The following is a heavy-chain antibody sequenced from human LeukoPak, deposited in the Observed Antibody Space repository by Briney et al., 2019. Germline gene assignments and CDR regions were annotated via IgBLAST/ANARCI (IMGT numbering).Heavy chain of an antibody. D-gene: IGHD2-2*02. J-gene: IGHJ6*02. Sequence: GGSLRLSCAASGFTFSSYWMSWVRQAPGKGLEWVANIKQDGSGKYYVDSVKGRFTISRDNAKNSLYLQMNSLRAEDTAVYYCARLRYCSSTSCYSPGAGMDVWGQGTTVTVSS. CDR1: GFTFSSYW. CDR2: IKQDGSGK. V-gene: IGHV3-7*03. CDR3: ARLRYCSSTSCYSPGAGMDV.